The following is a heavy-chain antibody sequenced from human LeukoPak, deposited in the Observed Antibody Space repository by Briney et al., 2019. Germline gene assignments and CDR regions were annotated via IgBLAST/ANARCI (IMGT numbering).Heavy chain of an antibody. Sequence: SETLSLTCAVYGGSFSGYYWRWIRQPPGKGLEWIGEINHSGSTNYNPSLKSRVTISVDTSKNQFSLKLSSVTAADTAVYYCARLPRWLVPDWYFDLWGRGTLVTVSS. J-gene: IGHJ2*01. CDR1: GGSFSGYY. CDR2: INHSGST. CDR3: ARLPRWLVPDWYFDL. V-gene: IGHV4-34*01. D-gene: IGHD6-19*01.